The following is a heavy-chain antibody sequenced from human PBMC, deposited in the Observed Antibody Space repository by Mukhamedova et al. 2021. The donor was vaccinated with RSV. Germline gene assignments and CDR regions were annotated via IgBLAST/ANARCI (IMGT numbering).Heavy chain of an antibody. Sequence: WMGWISVYNGDTKYAQNLQGRVTMTADTSTTTAFMVLRSLRSDDTAIYYCARGLLNYDSSRAHDYWGQGTLVTVSS. V-gene: IGHV1-18*01. D-gene: IGHD3-22*01. CDR3: ARGLLNYDSSRAHDY. J-gene: IGHJ4*02. CDR2: ISVYNGDT.